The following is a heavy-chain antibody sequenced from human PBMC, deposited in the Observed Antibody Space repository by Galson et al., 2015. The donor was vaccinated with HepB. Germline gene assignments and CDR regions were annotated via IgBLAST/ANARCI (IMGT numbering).Heavy chain of an antibody. CDR3: ARYAYTSDWYRGRIDY. Sequence: SVKVSCKASEYTFTSYGITWVRQAPGQGFEWMGWISTYNGNTNYAQKVQDRVTMTTDTSTNTASMELRTLTSGDTAVYYCARYAYTSDWYRGRIDYWGQGTLVTVSS. V-gene: IGHV1-18*01. D-gene: IGHD2-21*02. J-gene: IGHJ4*01. CDR2: ISTYNGNT. CDR1: EYTFTSYG.